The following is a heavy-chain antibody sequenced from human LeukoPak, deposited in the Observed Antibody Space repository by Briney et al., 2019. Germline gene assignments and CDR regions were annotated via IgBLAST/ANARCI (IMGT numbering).Heavy chain of an antibody. CDR2: IYYSGIT. Sequence: SETLSLTCTVSGGSISSSSYYWGWIRQPPGKGLEWIGSIYYSGITYYNPSLKSRVTISVDTSKNQFSLKLSSVTAADTAVYYCAMISVGYYDSSGAVDYWGQGTLVTVSS. J-gene: IGHJ4*02. D-gene: IGHD3-22*01. V-gene: IGHV4-39*07. CDR1: GGSISSSSYY. CDR3: AMISVGYYDSSGAVDY.